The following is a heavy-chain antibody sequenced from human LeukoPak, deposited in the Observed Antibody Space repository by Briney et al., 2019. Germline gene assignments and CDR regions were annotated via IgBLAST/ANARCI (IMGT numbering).Heavy chain of an antibody. Sequence: GGSLRLSCAASGFTFSSYAMHWVRQAPGKGLEWVAVISYDGSNKYYADSVKGRFTISRDNSKNTLCLQMNSLRAEDTAVYYCARGNDYGDYVYWGQGTLVTVSS. D-gene: IGHD4-17*01. J-gene: IGHJ4*02. CDR2: ISYDGSNK. CDR1: GFTFSSYA. CDR3: ARGNDYGDYVY. V-gene: IGHV3-30-3*01.